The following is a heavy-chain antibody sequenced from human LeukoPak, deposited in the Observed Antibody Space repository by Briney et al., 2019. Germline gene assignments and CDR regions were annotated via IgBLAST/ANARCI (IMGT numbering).Heavy chain of an antibody. V-gene: IGHV4-61*02. J-gene: IGHJ3*02. CDR2: IYTSGIT. D-gene: IGHD3-22*01. CDR1: GGSLSSGIYY. Sequence: SQTLSLTCTVSGGSLSSGIYYCSWTRQPAGRGLGWNRCIYTSGITNYSPSLKSRVTISVDTSKNQFSLKLSSVTAADTAVYYCARVMYDSSGYYYVPDAFDIWGQGTMVTVSS. CDR3: ARVMYDSSGYYYVPDAFDI.